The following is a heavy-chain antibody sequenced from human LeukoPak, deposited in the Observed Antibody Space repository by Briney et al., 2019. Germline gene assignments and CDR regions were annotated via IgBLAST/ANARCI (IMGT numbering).Heavy chain of an antibody. V-gene: IGHV4-4*07. CDR3: ARSFLDYMDV. J-gene: IGHJ6*03. CDR2: IYKNGST. CDR1: GESINPYY. D-gene: IGHD2/OR15-2a*01. Sequence: SETLSLTCTVSGESINPYYWNWIRQPAGKGLEWIGHIYKNGSTNYNPSLKSRVPMSLDTSHNQFSLKLRSVTAAATAVYFCARSFLDYMDVWGKGTTVTVSS.